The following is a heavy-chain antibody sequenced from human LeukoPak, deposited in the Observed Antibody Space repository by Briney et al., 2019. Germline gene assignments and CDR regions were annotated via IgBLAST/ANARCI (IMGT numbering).Heavy chain of an antibody. J-gene: IGHJ6*03. CDR3: ARGKRYCSSTSCRYYMDV. Sequence: PSETLSLTCAVYGGSFSGYYWSWIRQPPGKGLEGIGEINHSGSTNYNPSLKSRVTISVDTSKNQFSLKLSSVAAADTAVYYCARGKRYCSSTSCRYYMDVWGQGTTVTVSS. CDR2: INHSGST. D-gene: IGHD2-2*01. CDR1: GGSFSGYY. V-gene: IGHV4-34*01.